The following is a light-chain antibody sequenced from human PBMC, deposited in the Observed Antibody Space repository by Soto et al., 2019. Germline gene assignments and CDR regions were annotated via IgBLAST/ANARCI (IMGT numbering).Light chain of an antibody. V-gene: IGLV2-14*01. CDR2: EVT. CDR1: SSDIGGYDC. Sequence: QSALTQPASVSGSPGQSITISCTGTSSDIGGYDCVSWYQQYPGKAPKLMIYEVTNRPSGVPDRFSGSKSGNTASLTISGLQAEDEADYYCTSYRSGNTRAFGTGTKVTVL. CDR3: TSYRSGNTRA. J-gene: IGLJ1*01.